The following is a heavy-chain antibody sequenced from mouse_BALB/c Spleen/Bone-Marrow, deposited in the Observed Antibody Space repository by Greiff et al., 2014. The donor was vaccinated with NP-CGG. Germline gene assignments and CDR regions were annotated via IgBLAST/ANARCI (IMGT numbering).Heavy chain of an antibody. CDR3: SRLSYDYDGAWFAY. Sequence: EVQRVESGGDLVRPGGSLKLSCAASGFTFSSYDMSWVRQTPDKRLEWVATIGSGGSYTYYPDSVKGRFTISRDNAKNTLYLQMSSLKSEDTAMYYCSRLSYDYDGAWFAYWSQGTLVTVSA. D-gene: IGHD2-4*01. V-gene: IGHV5-6*01. J-gene: IGHJ3*01. CDR2: IGSGGSYT. CDR1: GFTFSSYD.